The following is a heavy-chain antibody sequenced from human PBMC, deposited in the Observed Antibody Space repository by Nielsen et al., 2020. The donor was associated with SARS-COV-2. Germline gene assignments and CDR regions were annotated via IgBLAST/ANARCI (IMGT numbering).Heavy chain of an antibody. Sequence: SVKVSCKASGGTFSSYTISWVRQAPGQGLEWMGRIIPILGIANYAQKFQGRVTITADKSTSTAYMELSSLRSEDTAVYYCARGDCSSTSCYTPLYGMDVWGQGTTVTVSS. V-gene: IGHV1-69*02. J-gene: IGHJ6*02. CDR1: GGTFSSYT. CDR2: IIPILGIA. CDR3: ARGDCSSTSCYTPLYGMDV. D-gene: IGHD2-2*02.